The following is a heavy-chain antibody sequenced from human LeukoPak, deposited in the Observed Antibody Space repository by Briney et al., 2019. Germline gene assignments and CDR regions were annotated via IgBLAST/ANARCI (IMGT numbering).Heavy chain of an antibody. CDR3: AGRPHGDHPYFDY. V-gene: IGHV3-53*01. J-gene: IGHJ4*02. CDR1: GFSVRSQY. Sequence: GGSLRLSCAASGFSVRSQYMSWVRQAPGKGLEWVSVIYSGGSTYHADSVRGRFTISRDNSKNTLYLQMNSLRAEDTAVYYCAGRPHGDHPYFDYWGQGTLVTVSS. CDR2: IYSGGST. D-gene: IGHD4-17*01.